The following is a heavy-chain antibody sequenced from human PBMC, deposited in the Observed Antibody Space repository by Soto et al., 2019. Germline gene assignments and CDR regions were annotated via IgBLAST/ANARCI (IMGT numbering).Heavy chain of an antibody. CDR2: IYYSGST. J-gene: IGHJ3*02. V-gene: IGHV4-39*01. CDR3: ARQGMSGSGLTYYDFWSGYYTGGDAFDI. D-gene: IGHD3-3*01. CDR1: GGSISSSSYY. Sequence: SETLSLTCTVSGGSISSSSYYWGWIRQPPGKGLEWIGSIYYSGSTYYNPSLKSRVTISVDTSKNQFSLKLSSVTAADTAVYYCARQGMSGSGLTYYDFWSGYYTGGDAFDIWGQGTMVTVSS.